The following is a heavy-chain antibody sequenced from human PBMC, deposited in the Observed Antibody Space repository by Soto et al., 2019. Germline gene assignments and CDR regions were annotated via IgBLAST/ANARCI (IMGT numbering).Heavy chain of an antibody. CDR3: ARDLEGQALFDY. J-gene: IGHJ4*02. CDR2: INPSGGST. Sequence: ASVKVSFKASGYTLTSYYMHWVRQAPGQGLEWMGIINPSGGSTSYAQKFQGRVTMTRDTSTSTVYMELSSLRSEDTAVYYCARDLEGQALFDYWGQRTLVTVSS. V-gene: IGHV1-46*01. CDR1: GYTLTSYY.